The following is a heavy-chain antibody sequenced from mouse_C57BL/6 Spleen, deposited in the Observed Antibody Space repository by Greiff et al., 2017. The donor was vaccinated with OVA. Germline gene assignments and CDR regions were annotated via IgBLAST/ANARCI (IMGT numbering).Heavy chain of an antibody. V-gene: IGHV1-69*01. CDR3: ARGGYYYGSSYAWFAY. D-gene: IGHD1-1*01. CDR2: IDPSDSYT. CDR1: GYTFTSYW. Sequence: QVQLQQPGAELVMPGASVKLSCKASGYTFTSYWMHWVKQRPGQGLEWIGEIDPSDSYTNYNQKLKGKSTLTVDKSSSTAYMQLSCLTSEDSAVYYCARGGYYYGSSYAWFAYWGQGTLVTVSA. J-gene: IGHJ3*01.